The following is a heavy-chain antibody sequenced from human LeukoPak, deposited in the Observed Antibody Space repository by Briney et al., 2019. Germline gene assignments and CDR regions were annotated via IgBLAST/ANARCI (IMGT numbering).Heavy chain of an antibody. J-gene: IGHJ4*02. CDR2: INHSGST. V-gene: IGHV4-34*01. CDR1: GGSFSGYY. D-gene: IGHD3-10*01. Sequence: SETLSLTCAVYGGSFSGYYWSWIRQPPGKGLEWIGEINHSGSTNYNPSLESRVTISVDTSKNQFSLKLSSVTAADTAVYYCAGRESDGSGSRTFDYWGQGTLVTVSS. CDR3: AGRESDGSGSRTFDY.